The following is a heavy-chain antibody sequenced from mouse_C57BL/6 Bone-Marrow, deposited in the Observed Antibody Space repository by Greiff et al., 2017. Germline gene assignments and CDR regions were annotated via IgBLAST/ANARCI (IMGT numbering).Heavy chain of an antibody. CDR2: IYPGSGST. CDR1: GYTFTSYW. CDR3: ARGGIYYDGPEAY. V-gene: IGHV1-55*01. D-gene: IGHD1-1*01. Sequence: QVQLQQPGAELVKPGASVKMSCKASGYTFTSYWITWVKQRPGQGLEWIGDIYPGSGSTNYNEKFKSKATLTVDTSASTAYMQLSSLTSEDSAVYYCARGGIYYDGPEAYWGQGTLGTVSA. J-gene: IGHJ3*01.